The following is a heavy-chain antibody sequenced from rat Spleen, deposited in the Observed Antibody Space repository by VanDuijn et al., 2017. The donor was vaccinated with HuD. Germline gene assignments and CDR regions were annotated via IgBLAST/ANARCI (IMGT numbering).Heavy chain of an antibody. V-gene: IGHV5S13*01. Sequence: EVQLVESGGGLVQPGRSLKLSCAASGFTSSNHDMAWVRQAPTKGLEWLASISPSGDSTYYRDSVKGRFTISRDNAKNTLYLQMNSLRSEDTATYYCTRAYPGPRGDYWGQGVMVTVSS. CDR2: ISPSGDST. CDR3: TRAYPGPRGDY. J-gene: IGHJ2*01. D-gene: IGHD1-4*01. CDR1: GFTSSNHD.